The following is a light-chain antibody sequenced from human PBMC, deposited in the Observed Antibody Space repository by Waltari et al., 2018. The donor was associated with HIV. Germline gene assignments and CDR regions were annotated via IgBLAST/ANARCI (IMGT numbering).Light chain of an antibody. J-gene: IGKJ2*01. V-gene: IGKV1-33*01. CDR2: DAS. CDR1: HDISNY. CDR3: QQYDNMPLYT. Sequence: DIQMTQSPSSLSASLGDRVTITCQASHDISNYLNWYQQKPGKAPNLLIYDASNLQTGVPSRLSGSGSGTDFTLTISRLQPEDITTYYCQQYDNMPLYTFGQGTKLEIK.